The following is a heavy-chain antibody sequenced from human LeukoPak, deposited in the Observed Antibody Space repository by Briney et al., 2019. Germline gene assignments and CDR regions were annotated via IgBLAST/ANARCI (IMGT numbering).Heavy chain of an antibody. CDR3: AKDYRYAIAAPGRQYNWFDS. J-gene: IGHJ5*01. Sequence: GGSLRLSCTASGFTFSSYAMRCVRQAPGKGLEWVSAISGSGGNTYYADSVQGRFTISRDKSKDTLYLQMNSLRAEDTAVYFCAKDYRYAIAAPGRQYNWFDSWGQGTLVTVSS. CDR1: GFTFSSYA. D-gene: IGHD6-13*01. V-gene: IGHV3-23*01. CDR2: ISGSGGNT.